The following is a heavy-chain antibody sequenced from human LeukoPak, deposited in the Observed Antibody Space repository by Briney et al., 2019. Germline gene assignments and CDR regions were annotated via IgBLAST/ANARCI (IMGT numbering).Heavy chain of an antibody. CDR3: AKDLTYYYGLGSSTTAFDI. V-gene: IGHV3-23*01. D-gene: IGHD3-10*01. CDR1: GFTFSSYA. CDR2: ISGSGDYT. J-gene: IGHJ3*02. Sequence: PGGSLRLSCAASGFTFSSYAMSWVRQAPGKGLDWVSGISGSGDYTYYADSLKGRFTISRDNSKNTLYLQMNSLRAEDTALYYCAKDLTYYYGLGSSTTAFDIWGQGTMVTVSS.